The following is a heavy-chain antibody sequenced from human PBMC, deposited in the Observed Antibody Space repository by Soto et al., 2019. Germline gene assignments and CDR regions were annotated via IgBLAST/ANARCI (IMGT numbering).Heavy chain of an antibody. Sequence: PSETLSLTCTVSGGSISNSRYYWAWIRQPPGKGLEWIGSIYHTGNTYYNPSLRSRVTISVDTSKIQFSLKLTSVTAADTAVYYCARDYYDSSDYTTNWFDPWGQGTLVTVS. V-gene: IGHV4-39*01. CDR2: IYHTGNT. J-gene: IGHJ5*02. CDR3: ARDYYDSSDYTTNWFDP. CDR1: GGSISNSRYY. D-gene: IGHD3-22*01.